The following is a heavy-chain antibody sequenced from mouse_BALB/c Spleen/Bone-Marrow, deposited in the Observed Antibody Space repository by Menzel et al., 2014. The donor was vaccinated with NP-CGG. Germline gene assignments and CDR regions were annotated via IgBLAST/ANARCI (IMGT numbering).Heavy chain of an antibody. V-gene: IGHV5-6-4*01. J-gene: IGHJ4*01. Sequence: DVKLVESGGGLVKPGESLKLSCAASGFTFSSYTMSWVRQTPEKRLEWVATISSGGSYTYYPDSVKGRFTISRDNAKNTLYLQMSSLKSEDTAMYYCTRDGKGNYDYAMDYWGRGTSVTVSS. CDR1: GFTFSSYT. CDR3: TRDGKGNYDYAMDY. CDR2: ISSGGSYT. D-gene: IGHD2-1*01.